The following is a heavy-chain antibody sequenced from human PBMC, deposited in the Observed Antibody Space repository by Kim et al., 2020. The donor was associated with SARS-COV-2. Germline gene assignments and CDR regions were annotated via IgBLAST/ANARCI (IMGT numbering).Heavy chain of an antibody. CDR3: AKGGVDTAMVPPDY. CDR2: ISYDGSNK. D-gene: IGHD5-18*01. V-gene: IGHV3-30*18. J-gene: IGHJ4*02. Sequence: GGSLRLSCAASGFTFSSYGMHWVRQAPGKGLEWVAVISYDGSNKYYADSVKGRFTISRDNSKNTLYLQMNSLRAEDTAVYYCAKGGVDTAMVPPDYWGQG. CDR1: GFTFSSYG.